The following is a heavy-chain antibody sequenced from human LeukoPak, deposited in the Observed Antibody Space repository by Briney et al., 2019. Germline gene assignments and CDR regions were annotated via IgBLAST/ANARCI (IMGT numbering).Heavy chain of an antibody. CDR2: IKQDGSEK. D-gene: IGHD3-10*01. CDR3: AREGSGSYFQAY. CDR1: GFSFSSYW. J-gene: IGHJ4*02. Sequence: PGGSLRLSCVGSGFSFSSYWMRRVRQTPGKGLEWVANIKQDGSEKYYVDSVKGRFTISRDNAKNSVYLQMNSLRAEDTAVYYCAREGSGSYFQAYWGQGTPVTVSS. V-gene: IGHV3-7*01.